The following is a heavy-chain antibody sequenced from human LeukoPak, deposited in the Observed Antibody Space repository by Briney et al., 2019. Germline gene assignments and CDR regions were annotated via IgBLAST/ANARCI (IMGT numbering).Heavy chain of an antibody. CDR1: GYTFTGYY. CDR2: INPNSGGT. J-gene: IGHJ4*02. Sequence: GASVKVSCKASGYTFTGYYMHWVRQAPGQGLEWTGWINPNSGGTNYAQKFQGRVTMTRDTSISTAYMELSRLRSDDTAVYYCARDPWYCSGGSCYSLKNRYYFDYWGQGTLVTVSS. V-gene: IGHV1-2*02. D-gene: IGHD2-15*01. CDR3: ARDPWYCSGGSCYSLKNRYYFDY.